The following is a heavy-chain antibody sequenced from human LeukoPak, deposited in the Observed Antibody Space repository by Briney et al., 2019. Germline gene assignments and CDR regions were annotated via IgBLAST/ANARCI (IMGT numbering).Heavy chain of an antibody. V-gene: IGHV4-39*02. J-gene: IGHJ4*02. Sequence: PSETLSLTCTVSGGSTSSSSYYWGCIRPPPEKGLEWIVSIYYSGSTYSNPSLKSRVTISVDTSKNQFSLTLSSVTAADTAVYYCARDQPRAGVLPTIWRSFTTLAYWGQGTLVTVSS. D-gene: IGHD3-3*01. CDR2: IYYSGST. CDR3: ARDQPRAGVLPTIWRSFTTLAY. CDR1: GGSTSSSSYY.